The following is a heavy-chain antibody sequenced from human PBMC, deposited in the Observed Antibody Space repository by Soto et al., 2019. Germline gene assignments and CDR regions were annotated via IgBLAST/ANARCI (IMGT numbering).Heavy chain of an antibody. V-gene: IGHV3-23*01. CDR1: GFTFSSYA. CDR3: AKDGPQYCSSTSCSSTYYDFWSGYLYYYYYYMDV. CDR2: ISGSGGST. J-gene: IGHJ6*03. Sequence: GGSLRLSCAASGFTFSSYAMSWVRQAPGKGLEWVSAISGSGGSTCYADSVKGRFTISRDNSKNTLYLQMNSLRAEDTAVYYCAKDGPQYCSSTSCSSTYYDFWSGYLYYYYYYMDVWGKGTTVTVSS. D-gene: IGHD3-3*01.